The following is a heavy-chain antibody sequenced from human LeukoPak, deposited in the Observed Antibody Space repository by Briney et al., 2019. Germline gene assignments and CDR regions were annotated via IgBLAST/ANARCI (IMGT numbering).Heavy chain of an antibody. D-gene: IGHD4-17*01. CDR2: IYYSGSI. CDR1: GGSLSNYY. CDR3: ARQSRDGDYIAKLFDY. V-gene: IGHV4-59*08. Sequence: PSETLSLTCTVSGGSLSNYYWSWIRQPPGKGLEWIGYIYYSGSINYTPSLKSRVTISVDMSKNQFSLQLSSVTAADTAVYHCARQSRDGDYIAKLFDYWGQGTLVTVSS. J-gene: IGHJ4*02.